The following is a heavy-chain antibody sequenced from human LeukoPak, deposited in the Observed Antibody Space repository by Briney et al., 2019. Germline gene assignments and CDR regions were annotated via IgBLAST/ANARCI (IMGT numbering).Heavy chain of an antibody. CDR3: ARDEGDTAMAKDDY. CDR1: GYTFTSYA. J-gene: IGHJ4*02. D-gene: IGHD5-18*01. CDR2: INTNTGNP. V-gene: IGHV7-4-1*01. Sequence: ASVKVSCKASGYTFTSYAMNWVRQAPGQGLEWMGWINTNTGNPTYAQGFTGRFVFSLDTSVSTAYLQIGSLKAEDTAVYYCARDEGDTAMAKDDYWGQGTLVTVSS.